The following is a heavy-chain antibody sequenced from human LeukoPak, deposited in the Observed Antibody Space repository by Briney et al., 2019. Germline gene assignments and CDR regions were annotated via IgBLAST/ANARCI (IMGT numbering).Heavy chain of an antibody. CDR3: AREGPIRFLDQIGY. Sequence: SETLSLTCTVSGGSISSYYWGWIRQPPGKGLEWIGNIHHSGSTYYNPSLKSRVSISIDTSKNQFSLRLTSLNAADTAVYYCAREGPIRFLDQIGYWGQGILVTVSS. V-gene: IGHV4-38-2*02. J-gene: IGHJ4*02. D-gene: IGHD3-3*01. CDR1: GGSISSYY. CDR2: IHHSGST.